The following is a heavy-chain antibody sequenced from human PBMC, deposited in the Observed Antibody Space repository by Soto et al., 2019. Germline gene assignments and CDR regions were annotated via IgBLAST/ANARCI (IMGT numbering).Heavy chain of an antibody. J-gene: IGHJ4*02. CDR2: ISYDGSNK. CDR3: AKDSLDYSSSSTPDY. Sequence: GGSLRLSCAASGLTFSSYGMHWVRQAPGKGLEWVAVISYDGSNKYYGDSVKGRFTISRDNSKNTLYLQMNSLRAEDTAVYYCAKDSLDYSSSSTPDYWGQGTLVTVSS. D-gene: IGHD6-6*01. CDR1: GLTFSSYG. V-gene: IGHV3-30*18.